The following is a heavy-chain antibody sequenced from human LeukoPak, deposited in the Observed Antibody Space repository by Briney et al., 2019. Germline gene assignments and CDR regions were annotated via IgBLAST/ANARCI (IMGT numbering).Heavy chain of an antibody. Sequence: ASVKVSCKASGHTFTSYDINWVRQATGQGLEWMGWMNPNSGNTGYAQKFQGRVTMTRNTSISTAYMELSSLRSEDTAVYYCAIGRDGYNLGAFDIWGQGTVVTVSS. CDR1: GHTFTSYD. J-gene: IGHJ3*02. CDR2: MNPNSGNT. D-gene: IGHD5-24*01. CDR3: AIGRDGYNLGAFDI. V-gene: IGHV1-8*01.